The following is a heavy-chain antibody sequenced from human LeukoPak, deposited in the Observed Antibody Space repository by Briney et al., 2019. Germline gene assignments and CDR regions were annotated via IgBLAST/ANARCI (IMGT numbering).Heavy chain of an antibody. J-gene: IGHJ5*02. V-gene: IGHV4-34*01. CDR2: INHSGST. Sequence: SETLSLTCAVYGGSFSGYYWSWVRQPPGKGLEWIGEINHSGSTNYNPSLKSRVTISVDTSKNQFSLKLSSVTAADTAVYYCARGVRWFDPWGQGTLVTVSS. CDR1: GGSFSGYY. D-gene: IGHD6-6*01. CDR3: ARGVRWFDP.